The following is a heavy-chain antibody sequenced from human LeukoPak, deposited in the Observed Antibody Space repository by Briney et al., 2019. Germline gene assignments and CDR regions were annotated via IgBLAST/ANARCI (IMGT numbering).Heavy chain of an antibody. CDR2: ISWDGGST. CDR3: AKGDYYYGMDV. J-gene: IGHJ6*02. CDR1: GFTFDDYT. Sequence: GGSLRLSCAASGFTFDDYTMHWVRHAPGRGLEWVSLISWDGGSTYYADSVKGRFTISRDNSKNSLYLQMNSLRTEDTALYYCAKGDYYYGMDVWGQGTTVTVSS. V-gene: IGHV3-43*01.